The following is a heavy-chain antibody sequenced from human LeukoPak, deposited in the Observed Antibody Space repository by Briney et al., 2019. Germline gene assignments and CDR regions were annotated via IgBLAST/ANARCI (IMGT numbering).Heavy chain of an antibody. D-gene: IGHD3-22*01. V-gene: IGHV4-59*08. CDR1: GGSISSYY. CDR2: IYYSGST. J-gene: IGHJ3*02. Sequence: SETLSLTCTVSGGSISSYYWSWIRQPPGKGLEWIGYIYYSGSTNYNPSLKSRVTISVDTSKNQFSLKLRSVTAADTAVYYCARQRTKYYYDSSGYYAPGSFDIWGQGTMVTVSS. CDR3: ARQRTKYYYDSSGYYAPGSFDI.